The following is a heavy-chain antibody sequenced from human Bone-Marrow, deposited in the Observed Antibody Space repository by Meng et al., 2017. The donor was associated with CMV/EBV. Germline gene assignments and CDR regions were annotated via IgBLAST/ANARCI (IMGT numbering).Heavy chain of an antibody. J-gene: IGHJ4*02. V-gene: IGHV3-23*01. CDR3: AKVLFGVVIPFDY. Sequence: GESLKISCAASGFTFSSYAMSWVRQAPGKGLEWVSAISGSGGSTYYADSVKGRFTISRDNSKNTLYLQMNSLRAEDTAVYYCAKVLFGVVIPFDYWGQGTRVTGSS. CDR1: GFTFSSYA. D-gene: IGHD3-3*01. CDR2: ISGSGGST.